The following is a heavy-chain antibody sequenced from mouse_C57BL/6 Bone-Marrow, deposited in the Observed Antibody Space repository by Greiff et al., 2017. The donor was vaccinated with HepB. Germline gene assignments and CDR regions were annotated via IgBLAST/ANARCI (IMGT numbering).Heavy chain of an antibody. CDR3: AKLGLDY. Sequence: EVQLQQPGAELEMPGASVKLSCKASGYTFTDYYMNWVKQSHGKSLEWIGVINPYNGGTSYNQKFKGKATLTVDKSSSTAYMELNSLTSEDSAVYYCAKLGLDYWGQGTTLTVSS. V-gene: IGHV1-19*01. CDR1: GYTFTDYY. J-gene: IGHJ2*01. CDR2: INPYNGGT. D-gene: IGHD4-1*01.